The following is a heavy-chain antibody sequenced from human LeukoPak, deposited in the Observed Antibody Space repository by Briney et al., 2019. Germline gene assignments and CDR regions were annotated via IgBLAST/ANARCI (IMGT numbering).Heavy chain of an antibody. CDR3: ARDLEDSSPFGAFDM. J-gene: IGHJ3*02. D-gene: IGHD3-22*01. CDR2: IWFDGIRK. Sequence: PGGSLRLSCAASGFTFSNYGMHWVRQVPGKGLEWVAAIWFDGIRKYYADSVKGRLTISRDNSKNTLYLQMNSQRAEDTAVYYCARDLEDSSPFGAFDMWGQGTMVTVSS. CDR1: GFTFSNYG. V-gene: IGHV3-33*01.